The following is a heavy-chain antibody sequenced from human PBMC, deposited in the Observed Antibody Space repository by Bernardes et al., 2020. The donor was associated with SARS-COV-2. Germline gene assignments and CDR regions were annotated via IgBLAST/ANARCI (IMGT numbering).Heavy chain of an antibody. J-gene: IGHJ6*02. D-gene: IGHD3-10*01. CDR3: ARGPVGSTTSYNVVYFHGMDV. CDR1: GDSLNTDNYY. CDR2: IYASGRT. Sequence: SETLSLTCTVSGDSLNTDNYYWSWIRQPAGKGLDWIGRIYASGRTSYSPSVKSRVSMSVDTSSNQFSLKLRSGTAADTAVYFCARGPVGSTTSYNVVYFHGMDVWGQGTSVTVSS. V-gene: IGHV4-61*02.